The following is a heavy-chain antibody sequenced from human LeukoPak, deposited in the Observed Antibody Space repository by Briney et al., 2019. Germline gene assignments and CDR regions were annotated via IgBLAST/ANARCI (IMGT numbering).Heavy chain of an antibody. J-gene: IGHJ3*02. CDR3: ARGRSPGAFDI. CDR1: GFTFGSYR. CDR2: ISSSSTYI. V-gene: IGHV3-21*01. Sequence: GGSLRLSCAASGFTFGSYRMNWVRQAPGKGLEWVSCISSSSTYIYYADSVKGRFSISRDNAKNSLYLQMNSLRAEDTAVYYCARGRSPGAFDIWGQGTMVTVSS.